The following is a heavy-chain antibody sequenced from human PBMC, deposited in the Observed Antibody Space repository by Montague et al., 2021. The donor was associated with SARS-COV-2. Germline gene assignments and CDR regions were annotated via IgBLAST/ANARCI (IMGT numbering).Heavy chain of an antibody. V-gene: IGHV3-7*01. CDR3: ARDRGSYYDFWSGYWYMDV. CDR1: GFPFSSYW. Sequence: SLRLSCAASGFPFSSYWMSWVHQAPGKGLEWVANIKQDGSEKYYVDSVKGRFTISRDNAKNSLYLQMNSLRAEDTAVYYCARDRGSYYDFWSGYWYMDVWGKGTTVTVSS. D-gene: IGHD3-3*01. CDR2: IKQDGSEK. J-gene: IGHJ6*03.